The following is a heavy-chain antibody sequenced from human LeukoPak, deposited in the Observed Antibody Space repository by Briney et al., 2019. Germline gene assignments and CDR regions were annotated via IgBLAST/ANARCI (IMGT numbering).Heavy chain of an antibody. CDR3: ARGLYSSSWPIDY. CDR1: GFNFSGYE. Sequence: GGSLRLSCAASGFNFSGYEMDWVRQAPGKGLEWVSYISSSGNTIYYADSVKGRFTISRDNAKNSFYLQMKSLRAEDTAVYYCARGLYSSSWPIDYWGQGTLVTVSS. D-gene: IGHD6-13*01. V-gene: IGHV3-48*03. J-gene: IGHJ4*02. CDR2: ISSSGNTI.